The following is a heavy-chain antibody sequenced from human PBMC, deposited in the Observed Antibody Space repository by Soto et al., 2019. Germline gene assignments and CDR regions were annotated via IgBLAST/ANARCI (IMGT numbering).Heavy chain of an antibody. D-gene: IGHD2-2*01. Sequence: GASVKVSCKASGYTFTGYYMHWVLQAPGQGLEWMGWINPNSGGTNYAQKFQGRVTMTRDTSISTAYMELSRLRSDDTAVYYCARVSHCSSTSCYPGGFDYWGQGTLVTVSS. CDR2: INPNSGGT. CDR3: ARVSHCSSTSCYPGGFDY. V-gene: IGHV1-2*02. J-gene: IGHJ4*02. CDR1: GYTFTGYY.